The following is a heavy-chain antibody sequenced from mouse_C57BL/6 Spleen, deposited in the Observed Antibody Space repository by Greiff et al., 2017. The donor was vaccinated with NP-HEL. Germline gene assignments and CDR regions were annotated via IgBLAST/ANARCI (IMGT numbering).Heavy chain of an antibody. CDR1: GYAFTNYL. Sequence: VQLQQSGAELVRPGTSVKVSCKASGYAFTNYLIEWVKQRPGQGLEWIGVINPGSGGTNYNEQFKGKATLTADKSSSTAYMQLSSLTSEDSAVYFCARSPDGYYLDYWGQGTTLTVSS. CDR3: ARSPDGYYLDY. CDR2: INPGSGGT. J-gene: IGHJ2*01. D-gene: IGHD2-3*01. V-gene: IGHV1-54*01.